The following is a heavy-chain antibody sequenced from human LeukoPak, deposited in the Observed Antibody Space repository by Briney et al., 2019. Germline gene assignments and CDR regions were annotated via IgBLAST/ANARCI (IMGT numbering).Heavy chain of an antibody. CDR2: IHSGGST. CDR1: GFTVSSNC. Sequence: GGSLRLSCAASGFTVSSNCMSWVRQAPGKGLEWVSVIHSGGSTYYADSVKGRFTISRDNSKNTLYLQMNSLRAEDTAVYYCARFPYSSSWYFDYWGQGTLVTVSS. J-gene: IGHJ4*02. CDR3: ARFPYSSSWYFDY. D-gene: IGHD6-13*01. V-gene: IGHV3-53*01.